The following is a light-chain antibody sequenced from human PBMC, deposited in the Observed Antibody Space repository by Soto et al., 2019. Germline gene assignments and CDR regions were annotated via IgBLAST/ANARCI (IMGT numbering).Light chain of an antibody. Sequence: IRLTQSPSSLSASVGDRVTITCRASQGISSSLAWYQQQPGKAPKLLIYAASTLQSGVPSRFSGSGSGTDFTLTISSLQPEDFATYDCQQLKSFPLSFGGGTTVEIK. V-gene: IGKV1-9*01. CDR2: AAS. J-gene: IGKJ4*01. CDR1: QGISSS. CDR3: QQLKSFPLS.